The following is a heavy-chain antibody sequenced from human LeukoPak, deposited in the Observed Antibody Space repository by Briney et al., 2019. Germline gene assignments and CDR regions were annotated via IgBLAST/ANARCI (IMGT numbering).Heavy chain of an antibody. D-gene: IGHD6-6*01. CDR1: GYTFTGYY. CDR3: ASDSSSSHFEY. J-gene: IGHJ4*02. CDR2: INPNSGGT. Sequence: ASVKVSCKASGYTFTGYYMHWVRQAPGQGLEWMGWINPNSGGTNYAQKFQGRVTITTDESTSTAYMELSSLRSEDTAVYYCASDSSSSHFEYWGQGTLVTVSS. V-gene: IGHV1-2*02.